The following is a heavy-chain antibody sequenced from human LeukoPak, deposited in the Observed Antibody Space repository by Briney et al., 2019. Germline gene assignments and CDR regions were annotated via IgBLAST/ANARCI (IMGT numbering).Heavy chain of an antibody. J-gene: IGHJ5*02. CDR3: ARDKVAAAGIGFDP. CDR1: GFTFSSYA. D-gene: IGHD6-13*01. CDR2: ISYDGSNK. V-gene: IGHV3-30-3*01. Sequence: GGSLRLSCAASGFTFSSYAIHWVRQAPGKGLEWVAVISYDGSNKYYADSVKGRFTISRDNSKNTLYLQMNSLRAEDTAVYYCARDKVAAAGIGFDPWGQGTLVTVSS.